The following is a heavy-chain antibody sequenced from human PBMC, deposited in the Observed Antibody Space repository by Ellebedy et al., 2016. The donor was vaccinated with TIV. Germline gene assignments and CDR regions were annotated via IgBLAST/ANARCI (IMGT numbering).Heavy chain of an antibody. Sequence: GESLKISCAASGFTFSNYWMSWVRQAPGKGLEWVANIKQDGSEKYYVDSVKGRFSISRDNAKSSLYVQMNSPRDEDTAVYYCARDQWLGRAYYFDSWGQGTLVTVSS. D-gene: IGHD6-19*01. CDR2: IKQDGSEK. CDR1: GFTFSNYW. CDR3: ARDQWLGRAYYFDS. V-gene: IGHV3-7*01. J-gene: IGHJ4*02.